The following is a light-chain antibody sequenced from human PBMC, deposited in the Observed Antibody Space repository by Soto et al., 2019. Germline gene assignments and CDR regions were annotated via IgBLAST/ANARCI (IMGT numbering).Light chain of an antibody. CDR2: DVS. CDR3: TSYTRSSTGV. CDR1: SSDVGGFNY. Sequence: QSALTQPASVSGSPGQSITISCSGTSSDVGGFNYVSWYQQHPGEAPKVIIYDVSNRPSGVSNRFSGSKSGNTASLTISGLQGEDEADYYCTSYTRSSTGVFGGGTKLTVL. V-gene: IGLV2-14*03. J-gene: IGLJ3*02.